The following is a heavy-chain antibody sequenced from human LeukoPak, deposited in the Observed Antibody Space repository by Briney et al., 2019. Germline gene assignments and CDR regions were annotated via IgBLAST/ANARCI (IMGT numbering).Heavy chain of an antibody. J-gene: IGHJ4*02. V-gene: IGHV1-69*05. CDR3: ARDRMDTGTYFDY. CDR2: IIPIFGTA. D-gene: IGHD5-18*01. Sequence: SVTVSCKASGGTFSIYAISWVRQAPGQGLEWMGGIIPIFGTANYAQKLQGRVTMTTDTSTSTAYMELRSLRSDDTAMYYCARDRMDTGTYFDYWGQGTLVTVSS. CDR1: GGTFSIYA.